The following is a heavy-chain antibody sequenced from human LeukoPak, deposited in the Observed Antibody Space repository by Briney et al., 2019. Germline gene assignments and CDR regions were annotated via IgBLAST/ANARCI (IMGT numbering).Heavy chain of an antibody. J-gene: IGHJ4*02. D-gene: IGHD1-1*01. CDR2: VSGTGGTT. Sequence: GGSLRLSCAASGFRFSAYAMNWVRQAPGKGLEWVSGVSGTGGTTSYADSVKGRFTISRDNSRNTVYLQMNSLRAEDTAVYYCATETWNDWGQGTLVTVSS. V-gene: IGHV3-23*01. CDR1: GFRFSAYA. CDR3: ATETWND.